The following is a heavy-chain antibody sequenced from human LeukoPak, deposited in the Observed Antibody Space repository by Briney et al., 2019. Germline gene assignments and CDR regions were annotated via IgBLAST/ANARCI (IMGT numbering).Heavy chain of an antibody. CDR2: VYYSGST. CDR3: ARGPYCSSTSCYIDY. D-gene: IGHD2-2*02. Sequence: SETLSLTCTVSGGSISSYYWSWIRQPPGKGLEWIGYVYYSGSTNYNPSLKSRVTISGDTSKNQFSLKLSSVTAADTAVYYCARGPYCSSTSCYIDYWGQGTLVTVSS. CDR1: GGSISSYY. V-gene: IGHV4-59*12. J-gene: IGHJ4*02.